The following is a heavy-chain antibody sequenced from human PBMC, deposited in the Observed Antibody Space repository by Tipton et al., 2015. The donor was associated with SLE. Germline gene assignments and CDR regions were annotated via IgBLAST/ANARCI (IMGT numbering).Heavy chain of an antibody. J-gene: IGHJ6*02. V-gene: IGHV3-13*01. CDR3: VKGESTRVFYGLDV. D-gene: IGHD2-2*01. CDR1: GFTFSRYD. Sequence: SLRLSCAASGFTFSRYDMHWVRQTTGKGLEWVSSIDTSGGRYYAGSVKGRFIISREDAKDSLYLQMSSLRAGDAAVYYCVKGESTRVFYGLDVWGRGITVTVSS. CDR2: IDTSGGR.